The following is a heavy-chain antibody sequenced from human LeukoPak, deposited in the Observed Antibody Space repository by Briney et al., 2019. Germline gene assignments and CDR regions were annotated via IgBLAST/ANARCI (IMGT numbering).Heavy chain of an antibody. CDR2: IDWDDDK. V-gene: IGHV2-70*11. D-gene: IGHD3-10*01. CDR3: ARIIIVRGVITFDY. J-gene: IGHJ4*02. CDR1: GFSLSTSGMC. Sequence: SGPTLVNPTQTLTLTCTFSGFSLSTSGMCVSWIRQPPGKALEWLARIDWDDDKYYSTSLKTRLTISKDTSKNQVVLTMTNMDPVDTATYYCARIIIVRGVITFDYWGQGTLVTVSS.